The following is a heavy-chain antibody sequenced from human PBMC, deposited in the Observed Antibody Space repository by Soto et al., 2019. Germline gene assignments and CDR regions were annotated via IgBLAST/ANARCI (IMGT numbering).Heavy chain of an antibody. V-gene: IGHV3-7*05. CDR3: ARTRLCDTSGYRHFDL. Sequence: EVQLVESGGGMVQPGGSPRLSCAASGFTPSNYRMAWVRQATGKGLEWVANINQDGSEKHNVDSGKRRFTISRDNARISPYFQMNSLRAEDTAVFYCARTRLCDTSGYRHFDLWGRGTLVAVSS. CDR1: GFTPSNYR. J-gene: IGHJ2*01. D-gene: IGHD3-22*01. CDR2: INQDGSEK.